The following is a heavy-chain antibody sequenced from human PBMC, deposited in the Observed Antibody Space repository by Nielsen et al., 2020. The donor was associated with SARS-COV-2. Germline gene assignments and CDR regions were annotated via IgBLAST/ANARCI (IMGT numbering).Heavy chain of an antibody. V-gene: IGHV3-23*01. CDR1: GFTFSSYA. Sequence: LSLTCAASGFTFSSYAMSWVRQAPGKGLEWVSAISGSGGSTYYADSVKGRFTISRDNSRNTVSLQMNSLRTEDTAIYYCATQYFDWVAYNYYGMDVWGQGTSVTVSS. CDR3: ATQYFDWVAYNYYGMDV. J-gene: IGHJ6*02. CDR2: ISGSGGST. D-gene: IGHD3-9*01.